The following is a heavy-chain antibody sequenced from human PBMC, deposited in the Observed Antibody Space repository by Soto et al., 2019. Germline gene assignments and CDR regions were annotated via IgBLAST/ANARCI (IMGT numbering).Heavy chain of an antibody. CDR1: GFTFENYA. CDR3: AQGIGAVVPSSRWLGP. CDR2: ISTSGDDT. J-gene: IGHJ5*02. Sequence: EVQLLESGGDLVQPGGSLRLSCAGSGFTFENYAMSWVRQAAGKGLEWVSIISTSGDDTFYADYVEVRLTISRDNSKKMRYLQKNNLRVEDTAVYRCAQGIGAVVPSSRWLGPWGQGTLVTV. V-gene: IGHV3-23*01. D-gene: IGHD2-15*01.